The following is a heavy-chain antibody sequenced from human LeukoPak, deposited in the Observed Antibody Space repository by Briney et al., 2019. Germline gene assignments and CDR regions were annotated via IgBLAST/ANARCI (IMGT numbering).Heavy chain of an antibody. D-gene: IGHD2-8*01. Sequence: PGGSLRLSCAASGFTFSSYGMHWVRQAPGKGLEWVAVISYDGSNKYYADSVKGRFTISRDNSKNTLYLQMNSLRAEDTAVYYCAKHTNGVYPNWFDLWGQGTLVTVSS. CDR1: GFTFSSYG. V-gene: IGHV3-30*18. CDR3: AKHTNGVYPNWFDL. J-gene: IGHJ5*02. CDR2: ISYDGSNK.